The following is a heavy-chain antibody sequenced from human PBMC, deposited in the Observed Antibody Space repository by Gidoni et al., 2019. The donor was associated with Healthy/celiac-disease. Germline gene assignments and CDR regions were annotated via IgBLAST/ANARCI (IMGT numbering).Heavy chain of an antibody. J-gene: IGHJ4*02. D-gene: IGHD2-15*01. CDR2: IWYDGSNK. V-gene: IGHV3-33*01. Sequence: QVQLVESGGGVVQPGRSLRLSCAASGVTFSSYGMQWVRQAPGKGLEWVAVIWYDGSNKYYADSVKGRFTISRDNSKNTLYLQMNSLRAEDTAVYYCAREGTYCSGGSCYSGEGYFDYWGQGTLVTVSS. CDR1: GVTFSSYG. CDR3: AREGTYCSGGSCYSGEGYFDY.